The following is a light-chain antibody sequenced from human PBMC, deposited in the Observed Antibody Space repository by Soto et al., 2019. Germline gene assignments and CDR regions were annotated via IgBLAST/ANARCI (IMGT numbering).Light chain of an antibody. V-gene: IGLV2-23*01. CDR1: SSDVGTYDL. Sequence: QSALTQPASVSGSPGQSITISCTGSSSDVGTYDLVSWYQQHPGKAPKLIIYEGTERPSGLSNRFSGSKSGNTASLTISGLQAEDEADYYCCSYAGSSSYVFGTGTKLTVL. CDR3: CSYAGSSSYV. J-gene: IGLJ1*01. CDR2: EGT.